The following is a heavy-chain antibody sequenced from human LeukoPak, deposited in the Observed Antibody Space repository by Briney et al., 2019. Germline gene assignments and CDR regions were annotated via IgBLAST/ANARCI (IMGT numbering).Heavy chain of an antibody. D-gene: IGHD3-22*01. CDR3: ARVEITMIPTGVDY. Sequence: GGSLRLSCAASGFTFSSYSMNWVRQAPGKGLEWVSYISSSSSTIYYADSVKGRFTISRDNAKNSLYLQMNSLRAEDTAVYYCARVEITMIPTGVDYWGQGTLVTVSS. CDR1: GFTFSSYS. J-gene: IGHJ4*02. CDR2: ISSSSSTI. V-gene: IGHV3-48*04.